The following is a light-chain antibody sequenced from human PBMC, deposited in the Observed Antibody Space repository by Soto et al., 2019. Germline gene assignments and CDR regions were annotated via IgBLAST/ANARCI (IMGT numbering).Light chain of an antibody. CDR2: GAS. CDR3: QQSFTKLLA. Sequence: DIQMTQSPSSLSASVGERVTITCRTSQSVSGFLNWHQLKPGKAPKLLIYGASSLQSGVPSRFSGSGYGTDFTLSISSLQADDFATYYCQQSFTKLLAFGGGTKVDLK. CDR1: QSVSGF. J-gene: IGKJ4*01. V-gene: IGKV1-39*01.